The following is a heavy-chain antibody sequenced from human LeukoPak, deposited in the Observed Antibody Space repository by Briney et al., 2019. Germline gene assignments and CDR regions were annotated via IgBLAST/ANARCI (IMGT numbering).Heavy chain of an antibody. V-gene: IGHV3-48*03. J-gene: IGHJ6*04. Sequence: GGSLRLSCAASGFTFSTYEMNWVRQAPGKGLEWLSFISTGGSTIYYADSVKGRFTISRNNAKKSLYLQMNSLTVEDTAVYYCARDPPFSTGMDVRGKGTTVTVSS. CDR3: ARDPPFSTGMDV. CDR2: ISTGGSTI. CDR1: GFTFSTYE.